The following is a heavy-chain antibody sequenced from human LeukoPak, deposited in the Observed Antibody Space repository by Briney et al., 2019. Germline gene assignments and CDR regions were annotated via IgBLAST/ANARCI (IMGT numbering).Heavy chain of an antibody. CDR3: ARGIAARPLDY. CDR1: GYSVTSYY. Sequence: ASVMVSCKASGYSVTSYYMNWVRQAPGQWLEWMGIINPSGGSTSYAQKFQGRVTMTRDTSTSTVYMELSSLRSEDTAVYYCARGIAARPLDYWGQGTLVTVSS. CDR2: INPSGGST. D-gene: IGHD6-6*01. V-gene: IGHV1-46*01. J-gene: IGHJ4*02.